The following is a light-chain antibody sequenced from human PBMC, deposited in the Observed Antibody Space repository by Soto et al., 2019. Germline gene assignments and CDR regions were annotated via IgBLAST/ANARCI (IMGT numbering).Light chain of an antibody. Sequence: ENVLTQSPGTLSLSPGERATLSCRASQSVTSSYLAWYQQKPGQAPRLLIYGASNRATGIPDRFSGSGSGTDSPSTVGRRDLEVFGVYYLHQCGSPRSTLVKGTRVKNK. V-gene: IGKV3-20*01. CDR3: HQCGSPRST. CDR2: GAS. CDR1: QSVTSSY. J-gene: IGKJ1*01.